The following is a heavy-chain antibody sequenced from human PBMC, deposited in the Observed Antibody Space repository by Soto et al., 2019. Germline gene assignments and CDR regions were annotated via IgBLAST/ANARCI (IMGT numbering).Heavy chain of an antibody. Sequence: GASVKVSCKASGYTFTSYGISWVRQAPGQGLEWMGWISAYNGNTNYAQKLQGRVTMTTDTSTSTAYMELRSLRSDDTAVYYCARQYYYDSSGGYYFDYWGQGTLVTVSS. V-gene: IGHV1-18*01. CDR1: GYTFTSYG. CDR2: ISAYNGNT. CDR3: ARQYYYDSSGGYYFDY. J-gene: IGHJ4*02. D-gene: IGHD3-22*01.